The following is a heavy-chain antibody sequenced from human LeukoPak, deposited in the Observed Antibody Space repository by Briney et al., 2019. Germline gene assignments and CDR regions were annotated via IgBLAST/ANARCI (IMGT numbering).Heavy chain of an antibody. CDR1: GGTISRNY. Sequence: SEPLSLTCTVSGGTISRNYWSWIRQPPGKGLEWIAYTHYSDSTNYNPSLKSRLTISLDASKNQFSLKLGSVTAADTALYYCARDRRRELLHAFDIWGQGTMVSVSS. J-gene: IGHJ3*02. CDR2: THYSDST. V-gene: IGHV4-59*13. CDR3: ARDRRRELLHAFDI. D-gene: IGHD1-7*01.